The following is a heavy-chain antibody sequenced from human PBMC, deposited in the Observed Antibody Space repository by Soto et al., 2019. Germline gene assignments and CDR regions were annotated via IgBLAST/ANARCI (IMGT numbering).Heavy chain of an antibody. CDR1: GFTFSSYA. D-gene: IGHD6-13*01. CDR3: ANTPGNSQIRMYYFDY. Sequence: GGSLRLSCAASGFTFSSYAMSWVRQAPGKGLEWVSAISGSGGSTYYADSVKGRFTISRDNSKNTLYLQMNSLRAEDTAVYYCANTPGNSQIRMYYFDYWGQGTLVTVSS. CDR2: ISGSGGST. J-gene: IGHJ4*02. V-gene: IGHV3-23*01.